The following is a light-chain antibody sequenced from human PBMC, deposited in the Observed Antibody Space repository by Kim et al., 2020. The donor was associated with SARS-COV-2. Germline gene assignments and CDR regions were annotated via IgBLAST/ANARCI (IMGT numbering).Light chain of an antibody. V-gene: IGLV1-44*01. CDR2: RNN. CDR3: AAWDDSLNAWV. J-gene: IGLJ3*02. Sequence: GQMVTISSSGSSSNIGSNIVNWYQQFPGTAPKLLINRNNQRPSGVPDRFSGSKSGTSASLAISGLQSEDEADYYCAAWDDSLNAWVFGGGTQLTVL. CDR1: SSNIGSNI.